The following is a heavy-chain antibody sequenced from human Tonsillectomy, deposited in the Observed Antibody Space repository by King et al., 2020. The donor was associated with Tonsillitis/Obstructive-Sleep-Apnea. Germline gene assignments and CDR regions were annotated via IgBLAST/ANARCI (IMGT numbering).Heavy chain of an antibody. J-gene: IGHJ6*03. V-gene: IGHV4-34*01. CDR2: INHSGST. D-gene: IGHD2-2*01. CDR1: GGSFSGSY. CDR3: ARGERVVVPAAQVYYYYMDV. Sequence: VQLQQWGAGLLKPSETLSLTCAVYGGSFSGSYWSWIRQPPGKGLEWIGEINHSGSTNYNPSLKSRVTISVDTSKNQFSLKVSSVTAADTAVYYCARGERVVVPAAQVYYYYMDVWGKGTTVTVSS.